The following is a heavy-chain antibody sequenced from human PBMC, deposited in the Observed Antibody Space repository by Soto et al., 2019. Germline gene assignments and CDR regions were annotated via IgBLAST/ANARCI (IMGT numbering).Heavy chain of an antibody. CDR1: GFNFRDFW. CDR3: AKGPSIYGSGTHQDYGMDV. Sequence: PGGSLRLSCEASGFNFRDFWMHWVRQAPGKGLEWVSAISGSGGSTYYADSVKGRFTISRDNSKNTLYLQMNSLRAEDTAVYYCAKGPSIYGSGTHQDYGMDVWGQGTTVTVSS. J-gene: IGHJ6*02. V-gene: IGHV3-23*01. D-gene: IGHD3-10*01. CDR2: ISGSGGST.